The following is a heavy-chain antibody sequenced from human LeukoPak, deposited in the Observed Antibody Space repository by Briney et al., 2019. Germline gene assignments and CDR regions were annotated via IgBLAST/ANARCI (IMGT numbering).Heavy chain of an antibody. D-gene: IGHD6-19*01. CDR3: AKSKARIAVAGGMDV. CDR2: IYYSGST. V-gene: IGHV4-59*01. J-gene: IGHJ6*02. Sequence: SETLSLTCTVSGGSISSYYWSWIRQPPGKGLEWIGYIYYSGSTNYNPSLKSRVTISVDTSKNQFSLKLSSVTAADTAVYYCAKSKARIAVAGGMDVWGQGTTVTVSS. CDR1: GGSISSYY.